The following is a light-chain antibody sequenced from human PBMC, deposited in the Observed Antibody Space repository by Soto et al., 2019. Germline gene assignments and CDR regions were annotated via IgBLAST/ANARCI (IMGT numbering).Light chain of an antibody. J-gene: IGKJ3*01. V-gene: IGKV3-15*01. Sequence: DIVMTQSPATLSVSPGERATLSCRAGQSVGSNLAWFQQRRGQPPRLLIYDASTRASGVPARFSGSGSGTEFTLTISGLQTEDFAVYYCQQYLNLPLTFGPGTKVDIK. CDR1: QSVGSN. CDR3: QQYLNLPLT. CDR2: DAS.